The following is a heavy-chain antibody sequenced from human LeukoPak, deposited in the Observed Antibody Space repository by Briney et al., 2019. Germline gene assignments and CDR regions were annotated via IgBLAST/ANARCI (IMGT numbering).Heavy chain of an antibody. J-gene: IGHJ4*02. D-gene: IGHD3-10*01. Sequence: GSLRLSCAASGFTFSSYEMNWVRQPPGKGLEWIGSIYYSGSTYYNPSLKSRVTISVDTSKNQFSLKLSSVTAADTAVYYCAREYGSGSYYNYWGQGTLVTVSS. CDR2: IYYSGST. V-gene: IGHV4-39*07. CDR3: AREYGSGSYYNY. CDR1: GFTFSSYE.